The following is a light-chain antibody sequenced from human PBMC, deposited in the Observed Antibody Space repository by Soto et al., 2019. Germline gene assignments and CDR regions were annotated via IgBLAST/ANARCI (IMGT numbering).Light chain of an antibody. CDR2: GAS. J-gene: IGKJ2*01. CDR1: QSVGSN. Sequence: EIVMTQSPATLSVSPGERATLSCRASQSVGSNLAWYQHRPGHAPRLLIQGASTRDTGIPARFSGSGSGTELTLSISGLQSEVFAVYCWQQYKELYTFGQGTRLEIK. V-gene: IGKV3-15*01. CDR3: QQYKELYT.